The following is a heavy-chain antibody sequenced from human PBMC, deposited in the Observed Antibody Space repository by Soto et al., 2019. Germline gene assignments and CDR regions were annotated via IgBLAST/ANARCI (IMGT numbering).Heavy chain of an antibody. Sequence: QVQLQESGPGLVKPSETLSLTCTVSGGSISSYYWSWIRQPPGKGLEWIGYIYYSGSTNYNPSLKSRVTISVDTSKNQFCLKLSSVTAADTAVYYCARGIQLWSITYYFDYWGQGTLVTVSS. CDR3: ARGIQLWSITYYFDY. J-gene: IGHJ4*02. D-gene: IGHD5-18*01. CDR2: IYYSGST. CDR1: GGSISSYY. V-gene: IGHV4-59*01.